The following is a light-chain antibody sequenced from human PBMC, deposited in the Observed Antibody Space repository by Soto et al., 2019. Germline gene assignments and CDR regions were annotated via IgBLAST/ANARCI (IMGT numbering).Light chain of an antibody. Sequence: EIVLTQSPGTLSLSPGERATLSCRASQSVSSTYLGWYQQKPGHAPRLLIYGASSRATGIPDRLSGSWSGTDFTLTIARLEPEDFAVYYCQLYGSSPPRTFGQGTKVEIK. CDR2: GAS. CDR3: QLYGSSPPRT. J-gene: IGKJ1*01. CDR1: QSVSSTY. V-gene: IGKV3-20*01.